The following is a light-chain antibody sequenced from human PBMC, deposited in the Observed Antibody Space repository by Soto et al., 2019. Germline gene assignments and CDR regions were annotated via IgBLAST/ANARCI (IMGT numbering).Light chain of an antibody. CDR3: QQYSDWPLT. CDR2: GAS. CDR1: QSVSSSY. V-gene: IGKV3-15*01. Sequence: EIVLTQSPGTLSLSPGERATLSCRASQSVSSSYLAWYQQKPGQAPRLLIYGASSRATGVPARFGGSGSGTEFTLTFSSLQSEDVAVYYCQQYSDWPLTFGGGTKVEIK. J-gene: IGKJ4*01.